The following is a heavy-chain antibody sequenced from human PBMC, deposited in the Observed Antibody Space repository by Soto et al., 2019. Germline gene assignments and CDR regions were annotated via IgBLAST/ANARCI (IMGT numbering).Heavy chain of an antibody. D-gene: IGHD6-13*01. Sequence: LSLTCAVSGYSISSGYYWGWIRQPPGKGLEWLGTTYYGASSYYNPSLRSRITILLDASTNQLSLKLSSVTAADTAVYFCVRVAGSASWYETDSWGQGILVTVSS. CDR2: TYYGASS. V-gene: IGHV4-38-2*01. CDR1: GYSISSGYY. CDR3: VRVAGSASWYETDS. J-gene: IGHJ4*02.